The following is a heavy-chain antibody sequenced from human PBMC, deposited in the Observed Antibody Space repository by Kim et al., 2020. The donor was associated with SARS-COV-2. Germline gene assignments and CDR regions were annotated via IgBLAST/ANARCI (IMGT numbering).Heavy chain of an antibody. Sequence: GGSLRLSCAASGFTFSSYWMSWVRQAPGKGLEWVAKIKQDGSEKYYVDSVKGRFTISRDNAKNSLYLQMNSLRAEDTAVYYCARDGGGYCSGGSWCSRFDYDYYAMDVWGQGTTVTVSS. CDR2: IKQDGSEK. CDR3: ARDGGGYCSGGSWCSRFDYDYYAMDV. J-gene: IGHJ6*02. CDR1: GFTFSSYW. D-gene: IGHD2-15*01. V-gene: IGHV3-7*03.